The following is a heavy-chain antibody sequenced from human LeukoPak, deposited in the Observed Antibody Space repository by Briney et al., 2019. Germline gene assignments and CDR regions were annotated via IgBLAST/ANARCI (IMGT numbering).Heavy chain of an antibody. CDR2: ISGSGSRT. CDR1: GFTFSSYA. V-gene: IGHV3-23*01. Sequence: GGSLRLSCAASGFTFSSYAMSWVRQAPGKGLEWVSSISGSGSRTYYADSVKGRLTISRDNSKNTLYLQMNSLRAEDTAVYYCAKGDADYGFFPFDYWGQGTLATVSS. D-gene: IGHD4-17*01. CDR3: AKGDADYGFFPFDY. J-gene: IGHJ4*02.